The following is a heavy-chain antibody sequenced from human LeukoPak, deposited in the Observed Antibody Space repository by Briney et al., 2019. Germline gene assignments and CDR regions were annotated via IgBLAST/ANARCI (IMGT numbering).Heavy chain of an antibody. Sequence: PSETLSLTCTVSGGSISSYHWSWIRQPPGKGLEWIGYIYYSGSTNYNPSLKSRVTISVDTSKNQFSLKLSSVTAADTAVYYCARVSRLGYCSSTSCYGSYYGMDVWGQGTTVTVSS. CDR2: IYYSGST. CDR3: ARVSRLGYCSSTSCYGSYYGMDV. D-gene: IGHD2-2*01. J-gene: IGHJ6*02. CDR1: GGSISSYH. V-gene: IGHV4-59*01.